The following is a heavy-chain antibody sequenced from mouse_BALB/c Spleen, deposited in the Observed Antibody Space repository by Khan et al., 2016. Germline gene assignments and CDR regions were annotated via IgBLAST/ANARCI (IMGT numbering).Heavy chain of an antibody. V-gene: IGHV1S135*01. D-gene: IGHD1-1*01. J-gene: IGHJ4*01. CDR2: IDPFNGGT. Sequence: VQLQQSGPELMKPGASVKISCKASGYSFTSYYMHWVKQSHGKSLEWIGYIDPFNGGTSYNQKFKGKATLTVDQSSSTAYMHLSSLTSEDSAVYYCASSTQSFYAMDYWGQGTSVTVSS. CDR1: GYSFTSYY. CDR3: ASSTQSFYAMDY.